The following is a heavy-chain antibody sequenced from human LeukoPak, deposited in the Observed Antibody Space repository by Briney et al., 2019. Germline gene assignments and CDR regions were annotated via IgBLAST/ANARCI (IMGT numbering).Heavy chain of an antibody. CDR1: GFTFSNYW. CDR3: ARRESVSHSLPFDH. Sequence: GGSLRLSCAASGFTFSNYWMNWVRQAPGKGLEWVANIKPDGSEKYYVDSVKGRFTISRDNAKNSLYLQMNRLRVDDTAVYYCARRESVSHSLPFDHWGQGTLVTVSS. CDR2: IKPDGSEK. J-gene: IGHJ4*02. D-gene: IGHD2-15*01. V-gene: IGHV3-7*05.